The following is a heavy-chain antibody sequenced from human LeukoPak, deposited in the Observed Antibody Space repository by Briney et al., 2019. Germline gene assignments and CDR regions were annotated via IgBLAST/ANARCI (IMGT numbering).Heavy chain of an antibody. CDR2: INPNSGGT. Sequence: ASVKVSCKASGYTFTGYYMHWERQAPGQGLEWMGWINPNSGGTNYAQKFQGRVTMTRDTSISTAYMELSRLRSDDTAVYYCARGPWELLDNHLRLLLNGGAIFDIWGQGTMVTVSS. J-gene: IGHJ3*02. V-gene: IGHV1-2*02. D-gene: IGHD1-26*01. CDR3: ARGPWELLDNHLRLLLNGGAIFDI. CDR1: GYTFTGYY.